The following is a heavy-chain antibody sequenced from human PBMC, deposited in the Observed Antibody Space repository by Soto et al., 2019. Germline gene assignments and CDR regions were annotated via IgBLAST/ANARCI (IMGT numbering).Heavy chain of an antibody. CDR2: INHSGST. J-gene: IGHJ6*02. CDR3: ERDWASHGMDV. V-gene: IGHV4-34*01. CDR1: GGSFSGYY. D-gene: IGHD3-16*01. Sequence: PSETLSLTCAVYGGSFSGYYWSWIRQPPGKGLEWIGEINHSGSTNYNPSLKSRLTISVDTSKNQLSLRVRSVTAADTAVYYCERDWASHGMDVWGQGTTLTVYS.